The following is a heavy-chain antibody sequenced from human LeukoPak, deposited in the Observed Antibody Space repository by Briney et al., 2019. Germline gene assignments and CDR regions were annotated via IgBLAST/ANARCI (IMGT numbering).Heavy chain of an antibody. D-gene: IGHD3-10*01. CDR2: INHSGST. J-gene: IGHJ5*02. CDR1: GDSISGYH. Sequence: SETLSLTCNVSGDSISGYHWSWIRQLPGKGLEWIGEINHSGSTNYNPSLKSRVTISVDTSKNQFSLKLSSVTAADTAVYYCASLRVPPYYYGSGRPAQLDPWGQGTLVTVSS. CDR3: ASLRVPPYYYGSGRPAQLDP. V-gene: IGHV4-34*01.